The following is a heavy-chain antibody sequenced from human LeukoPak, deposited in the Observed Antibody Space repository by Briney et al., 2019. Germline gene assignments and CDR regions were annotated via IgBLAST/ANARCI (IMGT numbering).Heavy chain of an antibody. D-gene: IGHD2-2*01. CDR1: GFPFRNFW. CDR2: IKQDGSEK. CDR3: VNRGSTSPGNCYKLFDQ. Sequence: GGSLRLSCTASGFPFRNFWMRWVRQAPAKGLEWVANIKQDGSEKFYLASVKGRFTISRDNAKNSLYLQMNRLRCEDTALYYCVNRGSTSPGNCYKLFDQWGQGTMVTVSS. V-gene: IGHV3-7*03. J-gene: IGHJ4*02.